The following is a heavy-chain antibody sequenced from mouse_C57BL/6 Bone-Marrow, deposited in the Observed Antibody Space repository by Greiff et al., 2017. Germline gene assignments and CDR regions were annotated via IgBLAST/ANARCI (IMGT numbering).Heavy chain of an antibody. CDR1: GYTFTNYW. V-gene: IGHV1-63*01. CDR3: ARSKYYAMDY. CDR2: IYPGGGYT. Sequence: QVQLKQSGAELVRPGTSVKMSCKASGYTFTNYWIGWAKQRPGHGLEWIGDIYPGGGYTNYTEKFKGKATLTADKSSSTAYMQFSSLPSEDSAIYYCARSKYYAMDYWGQGTSVTVSS. J-gene: IGHJ4*01.